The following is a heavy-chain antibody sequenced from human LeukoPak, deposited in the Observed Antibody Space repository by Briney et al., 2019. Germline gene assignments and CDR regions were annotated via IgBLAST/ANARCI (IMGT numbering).Heavy chain of an antibody. V-gene: IGHV3-30*18. D-gene: IGHD3-22*01. J-gene: IGHJ4*02. CDR2: VSYDGSNK. CDR1: GFTFSSYG. CDR3: AKGPDHYYYDSSGYWNY. Sequence: PGGSLRLSCAASGFTFSSYGMHWVRQAPGKGLEWVAVVSYDGSNKYYADSVKGRFTISRDNSKNTLYLQMNSLRAEDTAVYYCAKGPDHYYYDSSGYWNYWGQGTLVTVSS.